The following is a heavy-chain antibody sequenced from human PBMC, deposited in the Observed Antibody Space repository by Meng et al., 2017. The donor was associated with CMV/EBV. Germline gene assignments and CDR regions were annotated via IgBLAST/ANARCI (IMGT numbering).Heavy chain of an antibody. V-gene: IGHV3-74*01. J-gene: IGHJ6*02. CDR1: GFTFSSYW. D-gene: IGHD2-2*01. CDR2: INSDGSST. CDR3: ARSRGYCSSTSCSSVSGGTGYYYYYGMDV. Sequence: LSLTCAASGFTFSSYWMSWVRQAPGKGLVWVSRINSDGSSTSYADSVKGRFTISRDNAKNTLYLQMNSLRAEDTAVYYCARSRGYCSSTSCSSVSGGTGYYYYYGMDVWGQGTTVTVSS.